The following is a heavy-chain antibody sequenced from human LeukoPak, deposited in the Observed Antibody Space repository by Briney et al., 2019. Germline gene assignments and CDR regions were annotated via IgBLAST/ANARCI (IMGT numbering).Heavy chain of an antibody. Sequence: PSETLSLTCTVSGGSISSHYWSWIRQPPGKGLECIGYIYYSGSTNYNPSLKSRVTISVDTSKNQFSLKLSSVTAADTAVYYCAGGYEYYYYYMDVWGKGTTVTVSS. D-gene: IGHD5-12*01. CDR1: GGSISSHY. J-gene: IGHJ6*03. V-gene: IGHV4-59*11. CDR2: IYYSGST. CDR3: AGGYEYYYYYMDV.